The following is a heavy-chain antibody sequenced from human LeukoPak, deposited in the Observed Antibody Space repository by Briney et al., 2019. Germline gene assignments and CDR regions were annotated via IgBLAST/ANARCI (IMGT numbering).Heavy chain of an antibody. CDR1: GGSISDTGYY. J-gene: IGHJ4*02. CDR3: ARINTIFGVVSGY. D-gene: IGHD3-3*01. Sequence: SETLSLTCTVSGGSISDTGYYCGWIRQPPGKGLEWFGAIYYSRSTYFNPSFKSRVTISLDTSKNQFSLKLSSVTAADTAVYYCARINTIFGVVSGYWGQGTLVTVRS. V-gene: IGHV4-39*07. CDR2: IYYSRST.